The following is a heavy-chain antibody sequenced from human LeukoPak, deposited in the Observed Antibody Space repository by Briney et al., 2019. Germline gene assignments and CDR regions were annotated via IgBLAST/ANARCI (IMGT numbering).Heavy chain of an antibody. CDR2: INPNSGGT. J-gene: IGHJ5*02. Sequence: ASVKVSCKASGYTFTGYYMHWVRQAPGQGLEWMGRINPNSGGTNYAQKFQGRVTMTRDTSISTAYMELSRLGSDDTAVYYCARGELVGVGVISVGWFDPWGQGTLVTVSS. D-gene: IGHD3-10*01. V-gene: IGHV1-2*06. CDR1: GYTFTGYY. CDR3: ARGELVGVGVISVGWFDP.